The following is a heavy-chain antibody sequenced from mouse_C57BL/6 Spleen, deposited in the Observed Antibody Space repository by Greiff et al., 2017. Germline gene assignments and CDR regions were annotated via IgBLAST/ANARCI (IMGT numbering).Heavy chain of an antibody. CDR3: ARDSSGYVFAY. J-gene: IGHJ3*01. CDR2: INPNNGGT. CDR1: GYTFTDYY. V-gene: IGHV1-26*01. D-gene: IGHD3-2*02. Sequence: EVQLQQSGPELVKPGASVKISCKASGYTFTDYYMNWVKQSHGKSLEWIGDINPNNGGTSYNQKFKGKATLTVDKSSSTAYMDLRSLTSEDSAVYYCARDSSGYVFAYWGQGTLVTVSA.